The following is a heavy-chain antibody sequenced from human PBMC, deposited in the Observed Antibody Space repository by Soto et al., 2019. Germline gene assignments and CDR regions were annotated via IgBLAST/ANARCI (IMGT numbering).Heavy chain of an antibody. CDR2: IYYSGST. CDR1: GGSISSGDYY. CDR3: ARVPHYYDSSGTDY. D-gene: IGHD3-22*01. V-gene: IGHV4-30-4*01. J-gene: IGHJ4*02. Sequence: SETLSLTCTVSGGSISSGDYYWSWIRQPPGKGLEWIGYIYYSGSTYYNPSLKSRVTISVDTSKNQFSLKLSSVTAADTAVYYCARVPHYYDSSGTDYWGQGALVTVSS.